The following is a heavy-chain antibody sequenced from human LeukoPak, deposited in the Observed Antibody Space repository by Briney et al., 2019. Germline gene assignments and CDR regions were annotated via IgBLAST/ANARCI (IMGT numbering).Heavy chain of an antibody. Sequence: PRASVKVSCKASGYTFTGYYMHWVRQAPGQGLEWMGWINPNSGGTNYAQKFQGRVTMTRDTSTSTAYMELRSLRSDDTAVYYCARTFEEIVVAALYNWFDPWGQGTLVTVSS. CDR2: INPNSGGT. CDR3: ARTFEEIVVAALYNWFDP. V-gene: IGHV1-2*02. CDR1: GYTFTGYY. J-gene: IGHJ5*02. D-gene: IGHD2-15*01.